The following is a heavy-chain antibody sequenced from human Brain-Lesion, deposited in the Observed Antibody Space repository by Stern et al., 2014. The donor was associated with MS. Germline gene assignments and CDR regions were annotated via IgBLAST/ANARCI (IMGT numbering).Heavy chain of an antibody. CDR1: GFTFDDYA. CDR3: ARDITGSSAYFAY. CDR2: ISCNSGTI. V-gene: IGHV3-9*01. D-gene: IGHD1-14*01. Sequence: EVQLVESGGDLVQPGRALRLSCAAFGFTFDDYAMHWVRQAPGKGLEWVAGISCNSGTIGYADSVKGRFTTSRDNAYSSLYLQMNSLRPEDTALYYCARDITGSSAYFAYWGQGTLVTVSS. J-gene: IGHJ4*02.